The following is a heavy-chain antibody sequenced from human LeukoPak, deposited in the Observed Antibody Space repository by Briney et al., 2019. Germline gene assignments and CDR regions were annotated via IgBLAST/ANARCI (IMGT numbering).Heavy chain of an antibody. Sequence: ASVTVSCKASGYNFNRNDINWVRQATGQGLEWMGWMNPSSGNGASAQSFQGRVTLTRDTSINTVYMELSGLRSDDTGVYYFARGDTPTDAFDKWGQGTMVTVSS. J-gene: IGHJ3*02. CDR3: ARGDTPTDAFDK. CDR2: MNPSSGNG. CDR1: GYNFNRND. V-gene: IGHV1-8*01. D-gene: IGHD3-9*01.